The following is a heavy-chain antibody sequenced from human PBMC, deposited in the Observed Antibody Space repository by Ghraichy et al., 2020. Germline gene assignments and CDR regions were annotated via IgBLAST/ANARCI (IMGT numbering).Heavy chain of an antibody. CDR1: GYTLTELS. D-gene: IGHD1-26*01. CDR2: FDPEDGET. J-gene: IGHJ4*02. CDR3: VLDKEGRVAGPYFDY. V-gene: IGHV1-24*01. Sequence: ASVKVSCKVSGYTLTELSMHWVRQAPGKGLEWMGVFDPEDGETIYAQKFQGRVTMTEDTSTDTAYMELSSLRSEDTAVYYCVLDKEGRVAGPYFDYWGQGTLVTVSS.